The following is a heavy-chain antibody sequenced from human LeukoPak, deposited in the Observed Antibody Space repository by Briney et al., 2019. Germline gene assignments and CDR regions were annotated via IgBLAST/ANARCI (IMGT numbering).Heavy chain of an antibody. CDR2: INPNSGGT. Sequence: ASVKVSCKASGYTFTGYYMHWVRQAPGQGLEWMGWINPNSGGTNCAQKLQGRVTMTTDTSTSTAYMELRSLRSDDTAVYYCATDRTGAAAGTLGDYWGQGTLVTVSS. CDR1: GYTFTGYY. V-gene: IGHV1-2*02. D-gene: IGHD6-13*01. J-gene: IGHJ4*02. CDR3: ATDRTGAAAGTLGDY.